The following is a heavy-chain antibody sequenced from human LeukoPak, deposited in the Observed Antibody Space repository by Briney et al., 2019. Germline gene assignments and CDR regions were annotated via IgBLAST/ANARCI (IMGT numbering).Heavy chain of an antibody. D-gene: IGHD1-26*01. Sequence: SETLSLTCTVSGGSIGSYYWIWIRQPPAKGLEWIGYSYYGGSTYSNPSLKGRGAISLDTSKNQFSLKLNSVTAADTAVHYCARSSYSGTYPGGYWGQGTLVTVSS. CDR3: ARSSYSGTYPGGY. J-gene: IGHJ4*02. CDR1: GGSIGSYY. CDR2: SYYGGST. V-gene: IGHV4-59*01.